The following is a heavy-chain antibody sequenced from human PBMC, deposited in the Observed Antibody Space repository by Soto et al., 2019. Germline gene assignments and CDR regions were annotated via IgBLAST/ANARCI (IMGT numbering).Heavy chain of an antibody. CDR1: DGYSSSYD. D-gene: IGHD5-18*01. Sequence: MQSVTCTVADGYSSSYDGSWIRQPTGKGPEWSGYIYSSGSTNYTPSLKSRVTISVDTSKTQFSLKLSSVTAADTAVYYCARDLVITSYGHQRYYYYGMDVWAQGATVTLPS. CDR3: ARDLVITSYGHQRYYYYGMDV. CDR2: IYSSGST. V-gene: IGHV4-59*01. J-gene: IGHJ6*02.